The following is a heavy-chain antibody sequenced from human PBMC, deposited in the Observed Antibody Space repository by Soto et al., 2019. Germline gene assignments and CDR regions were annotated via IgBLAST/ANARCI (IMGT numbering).Heavy chain of an antibody. Sequence: LGLSCAASGFTFSDYYMSWIRQPPGKGLEWVSYISGSSSYINYADSVKGRFTISRDNAKISLYLQMNSLRAEDTAVYYCARDVQQLASHWGQGTLVTVSS. CDR1: GFTFSDYY. J-gene: IGHJ4*02. CDR3: ARDVQQLASH. V-gene: IGHV3-11*06. CDR2: ISGSSSYI. D-gene: IGHD6-13*01.